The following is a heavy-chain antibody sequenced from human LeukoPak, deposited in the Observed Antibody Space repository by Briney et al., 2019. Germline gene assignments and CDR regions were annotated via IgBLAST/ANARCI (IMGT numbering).Heavy chain of an antibody. CDR2: IRSKANSYAT. V-gene: IGHV3-73*01. D-gene: IGHD6-6*01. Sequence: GGPLRLSCAASGFTFSGSAMHWVRQASGKGLEWVGRIRSKANSYATAYAASVKGRFTISRDDSKNTAYLQMNSLKTEDTAVYYCTRLPSSSSSRGYWGQGTLVTVSS. CDR1: GFTFSGSA. CDR3: TRLPSSSSSRGY. J-gene: IGHJ4*02.